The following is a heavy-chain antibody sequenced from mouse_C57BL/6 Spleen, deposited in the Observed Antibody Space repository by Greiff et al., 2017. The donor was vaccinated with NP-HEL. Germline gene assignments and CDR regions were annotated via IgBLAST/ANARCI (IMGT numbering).Heavy chain of an antibody. D-gene: IGHD1-1*01. CDR3: ARGGDYYYGSSSAWFAY. CDR1: GYTFTGYW. CDR2: ILPGSGST. Sequence: VQLQQSGAELMKPGASVKLSCKATGYTFTGYWIEWVKQRPGHGLEWIGEILPGSGSTNYNEKFKGKATFTADTSSNTAYMQLSSLTTEDSAIYYCARGGDYYYGSSSAWFAYWGQGTLVTVSA. V-gene: IGHV1-9*01. J-gene: IGHJ3*01.